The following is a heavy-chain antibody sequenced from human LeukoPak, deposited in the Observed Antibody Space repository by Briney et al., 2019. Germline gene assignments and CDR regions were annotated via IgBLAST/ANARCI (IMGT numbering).Heavy chain of an antibody. J-gene: IGHJ5*02. CDR2: INTDGSST. Sequence: GGPLRLSCAASGFTFSSYWMHWVRQAPGKGLVWVSRINTDGSSTSYADSVKGRFTISRDNAKNTLYLQKNSLRAEDTAVYYCARDNPDYDFWSGLGFDPWGQGTLVTVSS. D-gene: IGHD3-3*01. CDR3: ARDNPDYDFWSGLGFDP. V-gene: IGHV3-74*01. CDR1: GFTFSSYW.